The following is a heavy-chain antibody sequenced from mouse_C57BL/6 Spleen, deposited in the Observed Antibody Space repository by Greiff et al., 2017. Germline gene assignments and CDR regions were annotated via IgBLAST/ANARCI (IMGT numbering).Heavy chain of an antibody. V-gene: IGHV1-56*01. J-gene: IGHJ4*01. D-gene: IGHD2-10*02. CDR1: GYTFTSPW. CDR2: IFPGSGSA. Sequence: VQLQQSGPELVRPGASVKISCKAPGYTFTSPWMQWVRQRPGQGLEWIGEIFPGSGSAYYNVKFKGKATLTVDTSSSTAYMQLSSLTSEDSAVXVWARSSYDYYARDYWGQGTSVTVSA. CDR3: ARSSYDYYARDY.